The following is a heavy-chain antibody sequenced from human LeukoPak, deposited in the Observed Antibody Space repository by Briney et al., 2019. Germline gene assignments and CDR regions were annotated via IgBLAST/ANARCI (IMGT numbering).Heavy chain of an antibody. CDR1: SYSISSGYY. D-gene: IGHD3-10*01. V-gene: IGHV4-38-2*01. J-gene: IGHJ6*03. CDR3: ARGATFRGTYYMDV. CDR2: IYNSGTS. Sequence: KPSETLSLTCAVSSYSISSGYYWGWVRQPPGKGLEWIGDIYNSGTSYYNPSLKSRLTISVDTSKNHFSLKLSSVTAADTAVYYCARGATFRGTYYMDVWGKGTTVTVSS.